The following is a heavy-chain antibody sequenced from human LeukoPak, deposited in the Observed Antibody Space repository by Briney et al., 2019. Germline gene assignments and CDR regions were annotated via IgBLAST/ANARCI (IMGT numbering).Heavy chain of an antibody. D-gene: IGHD1-26*01. CDR2: ISGSGGST. J-gene: IGHJ4*02. Sequence: GGSLRLSCAASGFTFSSYGMSWVRQAPGKGLEWVSAISGSGGSTYYADSVKGRFTISRDNSKNTLYLQMNSLRAEDTAVYYCTATPTGIVGATGYWGQGTLVTVSS. CDR1: GFTFSSYG. V-gene: IGHV3-23*01. CDR3: TATPTGIVGATGY.